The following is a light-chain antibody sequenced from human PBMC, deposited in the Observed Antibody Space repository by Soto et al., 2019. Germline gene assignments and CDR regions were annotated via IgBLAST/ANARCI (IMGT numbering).Light chain of an antibody. V-gene: IGLV2-11*01. CDR2: DVS. CDR3: CSYAGTYTWV. Sequence: QSALTQPRSVSGSPGQSVTISCTGTSSDVGGYNYVSWYQQHPGKAPKLMIYDVSKRPSGVPDRFSSSKSGNTASLTISGLQAEDEAEYYCCSYAGTYTWVFGGGTKVTVL. J-gene: IGLJ2*01. CDR1: SSDVGGYNY.